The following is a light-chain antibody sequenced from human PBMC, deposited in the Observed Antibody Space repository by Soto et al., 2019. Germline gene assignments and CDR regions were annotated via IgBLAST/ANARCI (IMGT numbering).Light chain of an antibody. CDR1: QSVSSR. Sequence: EIVLTQSPGTLALSPGDRATLSCRASQSVSSRLAWYQQKPGQAPRLLISGASSRATGIPDRFSGSGSGTDFTLTISRLEPEDFALYYCQQYVTSAITFGQGTRLEI. CDR3: QQYVTSAIT. CDR2: GAS. V-gene: IGKV3-20*01. J-gene: IGKJ5*01.